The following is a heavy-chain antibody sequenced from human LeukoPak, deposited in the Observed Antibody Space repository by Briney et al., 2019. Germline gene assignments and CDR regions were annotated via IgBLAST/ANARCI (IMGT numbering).Heavy chain of an antibody. Sequence: GRSLRLSCAASGFTFSSYDMHWVRQATGKGLEWVSAIGTAGDTYYPGSVKGRFTISRENAKNSLYLQMNSLRAGDTAVYYCARGAVAGTSVGGYFDYWGQGTLLTVSS. D-gene: IGHD6-19*01. CDR3: ARGAVAGTSVGGYFDY. J-gene: IGHJ4*02. CDR1: GFTFSSYD. CDR2: IGTAGDT. V-gene: IGHV3-13*01.